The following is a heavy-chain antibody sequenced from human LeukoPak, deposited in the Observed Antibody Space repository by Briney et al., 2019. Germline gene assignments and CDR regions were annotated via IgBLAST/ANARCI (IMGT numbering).Heavy chain of an antibody. J-gene: IGHJ4*02. CDR2: INHSGST. V-gene: IGHV4-39*07. D-gene: IGHD3-22*01. CDR1: GGSVSSSSYY. Sequence: PSETLSLTCTISGGSVSSSSYYWSWIRQPPGKGLEWIGEINHSGSTNYNPSLKSRVTISVDTSKNQFSLKLSSVTAADTAVYYCARGPSEMIVVVTTFDYWGQGTLVTVSS. CDR3: ARGPSEMIVVVTTFDY.